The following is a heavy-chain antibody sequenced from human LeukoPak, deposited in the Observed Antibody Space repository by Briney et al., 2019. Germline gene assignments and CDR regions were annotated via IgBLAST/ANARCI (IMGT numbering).Heavy chain of an antibody. J-gene: IGHJ4*02. Sequence: GGSLRPSCAASGFTFSSYSMNWVRQAPGKGLEWVSSISSSSSYIYYADSVKGRFTISRDNAKNSLYLQMNSLRAEDTAVYYCARDGVFGVVMYDYWGQGTLVTVSS. V-gene: IGHV3-21*01. CDR1: GFTFSSYS. CDR2: ISSSSSYI. D-gene: IGHD3-3*01. CDR3: ARDGVFGVVMYDY.